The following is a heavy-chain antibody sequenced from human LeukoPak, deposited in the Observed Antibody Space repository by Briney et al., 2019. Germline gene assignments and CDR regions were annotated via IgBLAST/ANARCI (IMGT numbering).Heavy chain of an antibody. CDR3: ARISRGYYFDY. CDR1: GGSISSSSYY. Sequence: SETLSLTCTVSGGSISSSSYYWVWVRQPPGKGLEWIGSIYYSGSTYYNPSLKSRVTISVDTSKNQFSLKLSSVTAADTAVYYCARISRGYYFDYWGQGTLVTVSS. CDR2: IYYSGST. D-gene: IGHD3-22*01. J-gene: IGHJ4*02. V-gene: IGHV4-39*07.